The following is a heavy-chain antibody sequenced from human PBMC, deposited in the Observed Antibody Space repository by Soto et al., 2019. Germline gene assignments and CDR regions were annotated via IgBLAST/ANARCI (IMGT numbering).Heavy chain of an antibody. CDR3: ARDWAAINGMGV. J-gene: IGHJ6*02. CDR2: IYSGGST. Sequence: PGGSLRLSCPASGFTVSSNYMSWVRQAPGKGLEWVSVIYSGGSTYYADSVKGRFTISRDNSKNTLYLQMNSLRAEDTAVYYCARDWAAINGMGVWGQGTTVTVSS. D-gene: IGHD2-2*01. CDR1: GFTVSSNY. V-gene: IGHV3-53*01.